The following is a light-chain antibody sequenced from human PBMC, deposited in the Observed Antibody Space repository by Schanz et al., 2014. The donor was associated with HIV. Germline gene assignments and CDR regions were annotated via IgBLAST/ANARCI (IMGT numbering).Light chain of an antibody. CDR3: QQYDTWPPYT. V-gene: IGKV3D-15*01. CDR1: QSVSSSY. CDR2: DAS. J-gene: IGKJ2*01. Sequence: EIVMTQSPGTLSLSPGERATLSCRASQSVSSSYLAWYQQTPGQAPRLLIVDASNRATGIPARFSGSGSGTEFTLTISNLQSEDFAVYYCQQYDTWPPYTFGQGTKLDI.